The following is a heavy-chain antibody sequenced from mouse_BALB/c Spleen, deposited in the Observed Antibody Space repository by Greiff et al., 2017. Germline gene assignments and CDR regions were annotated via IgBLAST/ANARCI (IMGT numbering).Heavy chain of an antibody. Sequence: EVHLVESGGGLVQPGGSLKLSCAASGFTFSSYTMSWVRQTPEKRLEWVAYISNGGGSTYYPDTVKGRFTISRDNAKNTLYLQMSSLKSEDTAMYYCARQRFITAMDYWGQGTSVTVSS. V-gene: IGHV5-12-2*01. CDR1: GFTFSSYT. CDR2: ISNGGGST. D-gene: IGHD1-1*01. J-gene: IGHJ4*01. CDR3: ARQRFITAMDY.